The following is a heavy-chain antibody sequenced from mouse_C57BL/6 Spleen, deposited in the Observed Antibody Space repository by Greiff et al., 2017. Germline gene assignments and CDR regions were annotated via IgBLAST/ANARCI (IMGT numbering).Heavy chain of an antibody. CDR3: ARGGYGPWFAY. V-gene: IGHV1-61*01. D-gene: IGHD2-14*01. CDR2: IYPSDSDT. J-gene: IGHJ3*01. CDR1: GYTFTSYW. Sequence: QVQLLQPGAELVRPGSSVKLSCKASGYTFTSYWMDWVKQRPGQGLEWIGNIYPSDSDTHYNQKFKDKATLTVDTSSSPDYMQLNSLTSDDSAVYYCARGGYGPWFAYWGQGTLVTVSA.